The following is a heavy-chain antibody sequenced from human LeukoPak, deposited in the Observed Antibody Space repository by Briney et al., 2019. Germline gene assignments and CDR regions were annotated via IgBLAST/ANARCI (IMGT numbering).Heavy chain of an antibody. Sequence: GGSLRLSCAASGFTFSNYAMNWVGQAPGKGLEWVSGITGNGGYTYYADSVKGRFTISRDNSRSTLYLQINSQRAEDTAIYYCAKGTLQQFDYWGQGTLVTVSS. D-gene: IGHD1-1*01. V-gene: IGHV3-23*01. CDR2: ITGNGGYT. J-gene: IGHJ4*02. CDR3: AKGTLQQFDY. CDR1: GFTFSNYA.